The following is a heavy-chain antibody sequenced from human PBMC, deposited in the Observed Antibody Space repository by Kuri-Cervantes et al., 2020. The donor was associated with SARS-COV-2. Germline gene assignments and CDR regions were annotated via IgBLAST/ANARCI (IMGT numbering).Heavy chain of an antibody. J-gene: IGHJ6*03. CDR1: GFTFSSYA. CDR3: SLSSSSVYYYYMDV. Sequence: GESLKISCAASGFTFSSYAMSWVRQAPGKGLEWVSAISGSGGSTYYADSVKGRLTISRDNSKNTLYLQMNSLRAEDTAVYYCSLSSSSVYYYYMDVWGKGTTVTVSS. D-gene: IGHD6-13*01. V-gene: IGHV3-23*01. CDR2: ISGSGGST.